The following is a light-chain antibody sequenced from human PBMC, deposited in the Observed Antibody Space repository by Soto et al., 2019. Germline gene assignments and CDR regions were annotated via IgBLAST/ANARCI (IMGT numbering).Light chain of an antibody. J-gene: IGLJ3*02. CDR3: QSYDSSLSAWV. CDR1: SSNIGAGYD. CDR2: ANS. V-gene: IGLV1-40*01. Sequence: VLTQPPSVSGAPGQRVTISCTESSSNIGAGYDVHWYQQLPGTAPKLLIYANSNRPSGVPDRFSGSKSGPSASLAITGRQAEAEADYYCQSYDSSLSAWVFGGGTKLTVL.